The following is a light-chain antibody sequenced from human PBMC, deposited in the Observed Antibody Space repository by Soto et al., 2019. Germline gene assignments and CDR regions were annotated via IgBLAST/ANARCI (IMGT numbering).Light chain of an antibody. Sequence: QSALTQPPSASGSPGQSVTISCTGTKNDIGVYDFVSWYQHHPGKAPRLIIYEVVQRPSGVPDRFSGSKSGNTASLTVSGRQAVDEADYFCKSYAGSNTYVFGSGTKVTVL. CDR1: KNDIGVYDF. CDR2: EVV. V-gene: IGLV2-8*01. CDR3: KSYAGSNTYV. J-gene: IGLJ1*01.